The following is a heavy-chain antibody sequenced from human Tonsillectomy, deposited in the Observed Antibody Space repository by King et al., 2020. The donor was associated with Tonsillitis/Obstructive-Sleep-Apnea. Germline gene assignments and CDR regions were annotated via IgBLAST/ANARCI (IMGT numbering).Heavy chain of an antibody. D-gene: IGHD3-3*01. V-gene: IGHV3-49*04. CDR3: TRARTSNDFWSGYDLDY. J-gene: IGHJ4*02. CDR2: IRSKAYGGTT. Sequence: VQLVESGGGLVQPGRSLRLSCKASGFTFGDYAMSWVRQAPGKGLEWVSFIRSKAYGGTTDYAASVKGRFTISRDDSKSIAYLQMNSLKTEDTAVYYCTRARTSNDFWSGYDLDYWGQGTLVTVSS. CDR1: GFTFGDYA.